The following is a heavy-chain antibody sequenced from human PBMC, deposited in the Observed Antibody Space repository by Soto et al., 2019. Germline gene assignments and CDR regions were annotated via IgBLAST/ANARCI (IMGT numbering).Heavy chain of an antibody. Sequence: QVQLVQSGAEVKRPAASVKVSCKASGYTFTSYGIVWVRQAPGQGLEWMGWLSPYSGETRYAEKFQDRVTLTTDTATKTAYRDLRNLKSDDTAVYWCARGTVAGSDFWGQGTLVTVSS. CDR1: GYTFTSYG. CDR3: ARGTVAGSDF. J-gene: IGHJ4*02. D-gene: IGHD6-19*01. V-gene: IGHV1-18*04. CDR2: LSPYSGET.